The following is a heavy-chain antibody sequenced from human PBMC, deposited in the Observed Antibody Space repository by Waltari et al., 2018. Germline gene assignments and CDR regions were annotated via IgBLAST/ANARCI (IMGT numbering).Heavy chain of an antibody. CDR1: GFTFSSNS. V-gene: IGHV3-48*02. CDR2: ISFSSGQI. D-gene: IGHD2-15*01. Sequence: EVQLVESGGGLVQPGGSLRLSCAASGFTFSSNSMNWVRQAPGKGLECVSYISFSSGQIYYADSVKGRFTISRDNAKNSLYLQIDSLRHEDAAVYYCARVLRSRTNYYFYYMDVWGKGTTVTVSS. CDR3: ARVLRSRTNYYFYYMDV. J-gene: IGHJ6*03.